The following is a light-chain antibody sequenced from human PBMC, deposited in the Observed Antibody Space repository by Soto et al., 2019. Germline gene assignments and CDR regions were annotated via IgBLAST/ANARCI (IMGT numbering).Light chain of an antibody. Sequence: DIQMTQSPSYLSAPVGDTVTITCRASQSISSYLNWYQQKPGKAPKLLIYAASSLQSGVPSRFSRSGSGTDFTLTISSLQPEDFATYYCQQLNSYPRTFGQGTKVDIK. CDR1: QSISSY. V-gene: IGKV1-39*01. CDR3: QQLNSYPRT. J-gene: IGKJ1*01. CDR2: AAS.